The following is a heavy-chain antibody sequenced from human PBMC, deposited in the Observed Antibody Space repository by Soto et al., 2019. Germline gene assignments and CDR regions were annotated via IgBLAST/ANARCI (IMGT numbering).Heavy chain of an antibody. CDR3: ARGNSGSYYALAI. Sequence: PSETLSLTCAVYGGSFSGYYWSWIRQPPGKGLEWIGEINHSGSTNYNPSLKSRVTISVDTSKNQFSLKLSSVAAADTAVYYCARGNSGSYYALAICGPGTIDTL. CDR1: GGSFSGYY. D-gene: IGHD1-26*01. J-gene: IGHJ3*02. CDR2: INHSGST. V-gene: IGHV4-34*01.